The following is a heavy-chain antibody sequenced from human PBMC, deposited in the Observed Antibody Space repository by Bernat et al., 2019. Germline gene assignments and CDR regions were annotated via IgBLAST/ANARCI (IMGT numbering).Heavy chain of an antibody. CDR2: IYYSGST. J-gene: IGHJ4*02. D-gene: IGHD6-6*01. CDR1: GASFSSGVYY. V-gene: IGHV4-30-4*01. Sequence: QVQLQESGPGLVKPSQTLSLTCTVSGASFSSGVYYWSWVRQPPGKGLEWIGYIYYSGSTYYNPSLKSRVTISLDTSKTQFSLKLNSVTAADTAVYYCAVSSSSGRGLDYWGQGTLVTVSS. CDR3: AVSSSSGRGLDY.